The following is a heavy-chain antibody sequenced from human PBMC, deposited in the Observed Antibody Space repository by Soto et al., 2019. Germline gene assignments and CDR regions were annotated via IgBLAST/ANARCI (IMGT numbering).Heavy chain of an antibody. D-gene: IGHD2-2*02. J-gene: IGHJ3*01. Sequence: QVQLQESGPGLVKPSQTLSLTCTVSGDSISSGGYYWSWIRHHPGKGLEWIGYIYYRGSTNYNPSLKSRVSISVDTSKNQFSVKLSSVTAADTAVYYCARDRRQYLAPGSFEVWGQGTTVIVSS. CDR1: GDSISSGGYY. CDR3: ARDRRQYLAPGSFEV. V-gene: IGHV4-31*03. CDR2: IYYRGST.